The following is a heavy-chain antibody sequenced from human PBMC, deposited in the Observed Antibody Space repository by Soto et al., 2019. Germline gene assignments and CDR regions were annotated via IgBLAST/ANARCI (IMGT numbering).Heavy chain of an antibody. CDR2: ISAYNGNT. D-gene: IGHD3-10*01. CDR1: GYTFTSYA. J-gene: IGHJ4*02. V-gene: IGHV1-18*01. Sequence: QVQLVQSGAEVKKPGASVKVSCKASGYTFTSYAISWVRQAPGQGLEWLGWISAYNGNTNYAQKLPGRVTMTTDTSTTTAHMERRRLSAAATAVYYWAGAGPPAGYWGQGTVVTVSS. CDR3: AGAGPPAGY.